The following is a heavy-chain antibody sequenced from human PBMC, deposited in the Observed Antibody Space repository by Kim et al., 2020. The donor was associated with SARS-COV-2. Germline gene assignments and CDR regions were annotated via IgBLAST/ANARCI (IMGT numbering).Heavy chain of an antibody. CDR2: IYPGDSDT. J-gene: IGHJ6*02. Sequence: GESLKISCKGSGYSFTSYWIGWVRQMPGKGLEWMGIIYPGDSDTRYSPSFQGQVTISADKSISTAYLQWSSLKASDTAMYYCARVTGSYLHYYYGMDVWGQGTPVTVSS. CDR3: ARVTGSYLHYYYGMDV. D-gene: IGHD1-26*01. V-gene: IGHV5-51*01. CDR1: GYSFTSYW.